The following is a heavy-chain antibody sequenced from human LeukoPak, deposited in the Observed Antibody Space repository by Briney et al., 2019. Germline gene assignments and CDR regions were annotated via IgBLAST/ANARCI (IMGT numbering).Heavy chain of an antibody. V-gene: IGHV4-31*03. D-gene: IGHD1-14*01. CDR2: IYYSGST. CDR3: ARPNPSFAFDI. J-gene: IGHJ3*02. CDR1: GGSISSGGYY. Sequence: SETLSLTCTVSGGSISSGGYYWSWIRQHPGKGLEWIGYIYYSGSTYYNPSLKSRVTISVDTSKNQFSLKLSSVTAADTAVYYCARPNPSFAFDIWGRGTMVTVSS.